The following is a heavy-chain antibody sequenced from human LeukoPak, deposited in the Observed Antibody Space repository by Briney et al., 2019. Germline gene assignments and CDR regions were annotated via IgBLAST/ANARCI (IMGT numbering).Heavy chain of an antibody. V-gene: IGHV3-23*01. CDR2: ITGSGATT. D-gene: IGHD6-13*01. CDR3: ARSGSSWYYFDC. CDR1: GFTFSGYA. J-gene: IGHJ4*02. Sequence: PGGSLRLSCAASGFTFSGYAMSWVRQAPGKGLEWVSLITGSGATTYYADSVKGRFTFSRDNAKNSLYLQMNSLRAEDTAVYYCARSGSSWYYFDCWGQGTLVTVSS.